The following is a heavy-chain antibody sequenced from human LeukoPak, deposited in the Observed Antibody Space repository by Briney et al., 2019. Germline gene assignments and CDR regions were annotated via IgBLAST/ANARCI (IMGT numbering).Heavy chain of an antibody. CDR3: ASDFTGRDDY. CDR1: GFTFSSYW. D-gene: IGHD2-8*02. CDR2: MNTDGSRT. V-gene: IGHV3-74*01. J-gene: IGHJ4*02. Sequence: PGGSLRLSCAASGFTFSSYWMHWVRQAPGKGLVWVSRMNTDGSRTDYADSVKGRFTISSDNAKNTLYLQMNSLGAEDTAVYSCASDFTGRDDYWGQGTLVTVSS.